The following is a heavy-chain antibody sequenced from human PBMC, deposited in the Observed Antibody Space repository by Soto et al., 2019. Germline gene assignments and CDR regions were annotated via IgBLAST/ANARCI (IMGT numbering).Heavy chain of an antibody. CDR2: IYYTGST. CDR1: GGSVSSGAYY. D-gene: IGHD5-12*01. CDR3: ARARLRAVYAFDI. Sequence: QVQLQESDAGLVKASQTLSLTCTVSGGSVSSGAYYWTWIRQRPGKGLEWIGYIYYTGSTYYSLSLNSRLSISLDTSKNLFSLRLSSVPAADTAMYYCARARLRAVYAFDIWGQGTMVTVSS. J-gene: IGHJ3*02. V-gene: IGHV4-31*03.